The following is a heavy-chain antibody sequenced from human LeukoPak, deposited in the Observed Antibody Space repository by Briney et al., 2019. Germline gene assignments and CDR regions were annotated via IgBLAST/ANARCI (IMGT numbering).Heavy chain of an antibody. CDR2: TSAYNGNT. V-gene: IGHV1-18*01. Sequence: ASVKVSCKASGYTFTTYGISWVRLAPGQGLEWMGWTSAYNGNTNYAQQFQGRVTMTTDTSMSTAYTELRSLRSDDTAVYYCARDLIAVRPGWFDPWGQGSLVTVSS. D-gene: IGHD6-6*01. CDR1: GYTFTTYG. CDR3: ARDLIAVRPGWFDP. J-gene: IGHJ5*02.